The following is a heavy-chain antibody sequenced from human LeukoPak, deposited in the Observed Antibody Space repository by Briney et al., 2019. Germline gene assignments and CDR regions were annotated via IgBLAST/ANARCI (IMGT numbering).Heavy chain of an antibody. CDR2: IYASGST. D-gene: IGHD5-24*01. J-gene: IGHJ6*03. Sequence: ASETLSLTCTVSGGSISSYYWSWIRQPPGKGLEWIGYIYASGSTNYNPSLKSRVTISVDTSKNQFSLKLSSVTAADTAVYYCARLQSLLGYYYYYMDVWGKGTTVTVSS. V-gene: IGHV4-4*09. CDR3: ARLQSLLGYYYYYMDV. CDR1: GGSISSYY.